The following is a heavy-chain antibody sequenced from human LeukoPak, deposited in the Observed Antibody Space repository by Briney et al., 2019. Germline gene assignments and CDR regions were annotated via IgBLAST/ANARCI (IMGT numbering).Heavy chain of an antibody. V-gene: IGHV3-23*01. CDR3: AKGHYDYWSGYEVGYFDH. J-gene: IGHJ4*02. D-gene: IGHD3-3*01. CDR1: GFTFSNYV. CDR2: ISGSGENT. Sequence: GGSLRLSCAASGFTFSNYVMTWVRQAPGKGLEWVSSISGSGENTHYGDSVKDRFTISRDNSRKTLYLQMNSLRAEDTAVYFCAKGHYDYWSGYEVGYFDHWGQGTLVTVSS.